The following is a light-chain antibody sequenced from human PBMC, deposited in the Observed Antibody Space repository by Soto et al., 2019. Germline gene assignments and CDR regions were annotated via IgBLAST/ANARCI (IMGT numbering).Light chain of an antibody. V-gene: IGKV3-20*01. CDR2: DAS. J-gene: IGKJ1*01. CDR1: QSVTSNY. CDR3: QQYGSSLTWT. Sequence: EIVLTQSPGTLSLSPGERATLSCRASQSVTSNYLAWYQQKPGQAPRLLISDASSRATGIPARFSGSGSGTDFPLTISRLEPEDFAVYYCQQYGSSLTWTFGQGKKVEIK.